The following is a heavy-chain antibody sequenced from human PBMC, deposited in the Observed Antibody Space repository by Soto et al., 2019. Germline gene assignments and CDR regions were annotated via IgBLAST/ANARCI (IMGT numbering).Heavy chain of an antibody. CDR1: GGSFSGYC. CDR3: ARGRRSEYYDFWSSPVRGSMDV. Sequence: AETLSLTCAVYGGSFSGYCWSWIREPPGKGLEWIGEINHSGSTNYNPSLKSRVTISVDTSKNQLSLKLSSVTAADTAVYYCARGRRSEYYDFWSSPVRGSMDVWGQGTPLTVSS. D-gene: IGHD3-3*01. J-gene: IGHJ6*02. CDR2: INHSGST. V-gene: IGHV4-34*01.